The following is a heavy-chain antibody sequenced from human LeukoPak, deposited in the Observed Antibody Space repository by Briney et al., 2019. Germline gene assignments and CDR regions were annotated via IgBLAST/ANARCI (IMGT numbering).Heavy chain of an antibody. CDR3: AKVPYVVVRGVIVYYFDY. CDR1: GFTFSSYA. CDR2: ISYDGSNK. D-gene: IGHD3-10*01. J-gene: IGHJ4*02. V-gene: IGHV3-30*04. Sequence: GGSLRLSCAASGFTFSSYAMHWVRQAPGKGLEWVAVISYDGSNKYYADSVKGRFTISRDNSKNTLYLQMNSLRAEDTAVYYCAKVPYVVVRGVIVYYFDYWGQGTLVTVSS.